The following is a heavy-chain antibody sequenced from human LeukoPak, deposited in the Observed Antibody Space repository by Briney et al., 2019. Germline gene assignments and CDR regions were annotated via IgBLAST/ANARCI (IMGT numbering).Heavy chain of an antibody. CDR1: GYTFTSYG. V-gene: IGHV1-18*01. J-gene: IGHJ4*02. CDR3: ARARLQITVTTPDDY. CDR2: ISAYNGNT. D-gene: IGHD4-17*01. Sequence: GASVKVSCKASGYTFTSYGISWVRQAPGQGLEWMGWISAYNGNTNYAQKLQGRVTMTTDTSTSTAYMELRSLRSDDTAVYYCARARLQITVTTPDDYWGQGTLVTVSS.